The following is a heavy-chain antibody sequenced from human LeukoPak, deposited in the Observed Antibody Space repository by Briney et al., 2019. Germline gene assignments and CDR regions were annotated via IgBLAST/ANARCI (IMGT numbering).Heavy chain of an antibody. D-gene: IGHD3-9*01. V-gene: IGHV3-7*01. CDR3: ARGVVLRYFDWLSTRHDAFDI. Sequence: GGSLRLSCAASGFTFSSYWMSWVRQAPGKGLEWVANIKQDGSEKYYVDSVKGRFTISRDNSKNTLYLQMNSLRAEDTAVYYCARGVVLRYFDWLSTRHDAFDIWGQGTMVTVSS. CDR2: IKQDGSEK. CDR1: GFTFSSYW. J-gene: IGHJ3*02.